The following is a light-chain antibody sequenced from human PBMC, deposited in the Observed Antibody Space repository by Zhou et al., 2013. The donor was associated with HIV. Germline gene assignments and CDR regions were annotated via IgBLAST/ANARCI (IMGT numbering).Light chain of an antibody. CDR3: QQANSFPIT. CDR1: QAINSY. Sequence: DIQLTQSPSFLSASVGDRVTITCRASQAINSYLAWYQEKPGKAPKLLIYATSSLQSGVPSRFSGSGSGTEFTLTISSLQPEDFATYYCQQANSFPITFGQGTRLE. V-gene: IGKV1-9*01. J-gene: IGKJ5*01. CDR2: ATS.